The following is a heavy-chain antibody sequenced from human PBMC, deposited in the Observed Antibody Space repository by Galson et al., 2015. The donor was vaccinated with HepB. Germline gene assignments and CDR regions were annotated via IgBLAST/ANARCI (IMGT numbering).Heavy chain of an antibody. J-gene: IGHJ4*02. CDR2: ISRDGGRT. CDR1: GFTFDDYA. CDR3: AKDLWRLGASVEAAALDY. Sequence: SLRLSCAVSGFTFDDYAMHWVSQAPGKGLEWVSLISRDGGRTYYADSVKGRFTISRDNARNSLYLQMTSLRGEDTAFYYCAKDLWRLGASVEAAALDYWGPGTLVTVSS. D-gene: IGHD6-13*01. V-gene: IGHV3-43D*03.